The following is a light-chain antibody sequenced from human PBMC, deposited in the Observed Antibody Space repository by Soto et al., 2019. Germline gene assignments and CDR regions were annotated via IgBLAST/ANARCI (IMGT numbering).Light chain of an antibody. Sequence: EIVLTQSPGTLSLSPGERATLSCRASRTLSINSLAWYQQKPGQAPRLLIYAASTRATDIPERFSGSGSGTDFTLSISSLQPEDFATYYCQQANSFPLTFGGGTKVEI. J-gene: IGKJ4*01. CDR3: QQANSFPLT. V-gene: IGKV3-20*01. CDR1: RTLSINS. CDR2: AAS.